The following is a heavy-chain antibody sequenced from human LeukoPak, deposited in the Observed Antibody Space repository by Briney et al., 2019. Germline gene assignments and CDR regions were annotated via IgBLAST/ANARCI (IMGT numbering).Heavy chain of an antibody. CDR2: FYNSGRS. J-gene: IGHJ6*03. D-gene: IGHD6-6*01. CDR3: ARLQYSSSSGHYYYMDV. CDR1: DDSISDYY. Sequence: SETLSLTCTVSDDSISDYYRGWIRQPPGKGLEWIGYFYNSGRSTYNPSLKSRVTISLDTSKNQFSLGLSSVTAADTAVYYCARLQYSSSSGHYYYMDVWGKGTTVTVSS. V-gene: IGHV4-59*08.